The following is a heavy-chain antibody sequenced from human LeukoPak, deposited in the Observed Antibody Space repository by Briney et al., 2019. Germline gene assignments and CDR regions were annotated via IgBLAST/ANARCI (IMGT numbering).Heavy chain of an antibody. CDR2: ISGSGGST. Sequence: GGSLRLSCAASGFTFSSYAMSWVRQAPGKGLEWVSAISGSGGSTYYVDSVKGRFTISRDNSKNTLYLQMNSLRAEDTAVYYFLVAATLSLGAFDIWGQGTMVSVS. J-gene: IGHJ3*02. D-gene: IGHD2-15*01. CDR3: LVAATLSLGAFDI. V-gene: IGHV3-23*01. CDR1: GFTFSSYA.